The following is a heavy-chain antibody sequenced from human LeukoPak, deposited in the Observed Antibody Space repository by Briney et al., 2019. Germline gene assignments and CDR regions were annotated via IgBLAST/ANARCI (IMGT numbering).Heavy chain of an antibody. V-gene: IGHV3-21*01. CDR1: GFTFSSYS. J-gene: IGHJ4*02. CDR3: ARGNDFWSGYPSDY. D-gene: IGHD3-3*01. CDR2: IMSSSSYI. Sequence: GGSLRLSCAASGFTFSSYSMHWVRQAPGKGLEWVSSIMSSSSYIHYADSVKGRFTISRDNAKNSLYLQMNSLRAEDTAVYYCARGNDFWSGYPSDYWGQGTQVTVSS.